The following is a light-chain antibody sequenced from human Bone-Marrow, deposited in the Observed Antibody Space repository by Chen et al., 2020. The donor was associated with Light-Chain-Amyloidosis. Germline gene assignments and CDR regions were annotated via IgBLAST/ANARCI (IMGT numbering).Light chain of an antibody. CDR3: SSYTITNTLV. CDR1: SSDVGGVNH. V-gene: IGLV2-14*01. J-gene: IGLJ1*01. Sequence: QSALTPPASVSGSPGQSITISSTGTSSDVGGVNHVSWYQQHPDKAPKLMIYEVTNRPSWVPDRCSGSKSDNAAALTISGLQTEDEADYFCSSYTITNTLVFGSGTRVTVL. CDR2: EVT.